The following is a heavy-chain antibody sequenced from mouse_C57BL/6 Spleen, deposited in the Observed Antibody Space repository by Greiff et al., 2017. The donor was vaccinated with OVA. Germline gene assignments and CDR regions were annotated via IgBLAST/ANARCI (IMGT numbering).Heavy chain of an antibody. CDR1: GFTFSSYA. D-gene: IGHD1-1*01. Sequence: EVKLVESGGGLVKPGGSLKLSCAASGFTFSSYAMSWVRQTPEKRLEWVATISDGGSYTYYPDNVKGRFTISRDNAKNNLYLQMSHLKSEDTAMYYCARDYYGSSLHFDYWGQGTTLTVSS. V-gene: IGHV5-4*01. CDR2: ISDGGSYT. J-gene: IGHJ2*01. CDR3: ARDYYGSSLHFDY.